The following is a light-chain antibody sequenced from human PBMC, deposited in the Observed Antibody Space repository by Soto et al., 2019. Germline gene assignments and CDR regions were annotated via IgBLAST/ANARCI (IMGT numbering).Light chain of an antibody. Sequence: QSALTQPASVSGSPGQSITISCTGTSSDVGGYKYVSWYQQHPGKAPKLVVSEVNNRPSGFSDRFSGSKSGNTASLTISGLQTEDEADYYCSSYTDRVIFGGGTKLTVL. V-gene: IGLV2-14*01. CDR3: SSYTDRVI. CDR2: EVN. CDR1: SSDVGGYKY. J-gene: IGLJ2*01.